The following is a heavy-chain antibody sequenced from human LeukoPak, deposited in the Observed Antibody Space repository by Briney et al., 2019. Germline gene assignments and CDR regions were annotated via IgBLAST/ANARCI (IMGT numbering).Heavy chain of an antibody. CDR3: ARVGYSSSWYVTKYYFDY. Sequence: GSLRLSCAASGFTFSSYGMHWVRQPPGKGLEWIGYIYYSGSTNYNPSLKSRVTISVDTSKNQFSLKLSSVTAADTAVYYCARVGYSSSWYVTKYYFDYWGQGTLVTVSS. CDR2: IYYSGST. CDR1: GFTFSSYG. J-gene: IGHJ4*02. V-gene: IGHV4-59*01. D-gene: IGHD6-13*01.